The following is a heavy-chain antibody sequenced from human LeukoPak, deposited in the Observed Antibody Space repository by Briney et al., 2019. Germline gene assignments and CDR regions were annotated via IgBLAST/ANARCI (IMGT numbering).Heavy chain of an antibody. CDR1: GFIFSDYY. CDR2: ISSSGSTI. Sequence: GGSLRLSCAASGFIFSDYYMSWIRQAPGKGLEWVSYISSSGSTICYADSVKGRFTISRDNAKNSLYLQMNSLRAEDTAVYHCARDYGGNYFDYWGQGTLVTVSS. J-gene: IGHJ4*02. V-gene: IGHV3-11*01. CDR3: ARDYGGNYFDY. D-gene: IGHD4-23*01.